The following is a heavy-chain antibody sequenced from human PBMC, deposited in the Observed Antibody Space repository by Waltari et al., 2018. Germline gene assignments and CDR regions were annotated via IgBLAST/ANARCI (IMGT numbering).Heavy chain of an antibody. V-gene: IGHV4-39*01. J-gene: IGHJ4*02. CDR1: GTSIAAHYFF. Sequence: QLKLQESGPKLVKPSETLSLTCTVSGTSIAAHYFFWAWVRQSPGKGLEWIGSVLSFGQTYYSPSLKDRVTVSLDASKDQFSLKLTSMTAADTAVYFCAKHPNSLYYFDSWGQGTLVAVSS. D-gene: IGHD2-2*02. CDR2: VLSFGQT. CDR3: AKHPNSLYYFDS.